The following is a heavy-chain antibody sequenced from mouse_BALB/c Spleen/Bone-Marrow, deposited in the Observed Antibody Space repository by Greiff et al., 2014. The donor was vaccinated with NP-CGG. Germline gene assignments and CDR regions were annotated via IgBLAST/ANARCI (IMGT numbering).Heavy chain of an antibody. CDR1: GFYIKDTY. V-gene: IGHV14-3*02. J-gene: IGHJ3*01. D-gene: IGHD1-1*01. CDR2: IDPANGNT. CDR3: AMYYYGSSLFAY. Sequence: VQLQQSGAELVKPGASVKLSCTASGFYIKDTYMHWVKQRPEQGLEWIGRIDPANGNTKYDPKFQGKATITADTSSNPAYLQRSSLTSEDTAVYYGAMYYYGSSLFAYWGQGTLVTVSA.